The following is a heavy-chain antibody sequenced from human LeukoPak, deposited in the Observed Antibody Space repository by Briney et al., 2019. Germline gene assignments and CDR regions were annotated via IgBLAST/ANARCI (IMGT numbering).Heavy chain of an antibody. CDR3: GRHFSRGNPTARFDY. CDR2: ILYSERT. V-gene: IGHV4-59*08. J-gene: IGHJ4*02. D-gene: IGHD3-3*01. CDR1: GGPLSIHH. Sequence: PADTLSHPCTLSGGPLSIHHGSCIRPPPEEGLECSGYILYSERTIYHPPHKSRVTISVHTPKNQFSQKLISETPAHTPVLLWGRHFSRGNPTARFDYWGQGTLVTVSS.